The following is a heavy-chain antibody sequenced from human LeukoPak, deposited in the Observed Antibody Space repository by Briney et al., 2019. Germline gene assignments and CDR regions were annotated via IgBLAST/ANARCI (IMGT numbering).Heavy chain of an antibody. CDR2: IYYSGST. V-gene: IGHV4-59*01. Sequence: SETLSLTCTVSGGSISSYYWSWIRQPPGKGLEWIGYIYYSGSTNYNPSLKSRVTISVDTSKNQFSLKLSSVTAADTAVYYCARDRTARVSGFRYYYYGMDVGGKGTTVTVSS. CDR3: ARDRTARVSGFRYYYYGMDV. CDR1: GGSISSYY. J-gene: IGHJ6*04. D-gene: IGHD5-18*01.